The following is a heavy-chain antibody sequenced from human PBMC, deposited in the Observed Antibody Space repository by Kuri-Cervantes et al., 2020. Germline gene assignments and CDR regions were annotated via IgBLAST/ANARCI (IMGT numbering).Heavy chain of an antibody. CDR3: ARLDMVTSNWFDP. J-gene: IGHJ5*02. CDR1: GGSVSSGSYY. V-gene: IGHV4-61*01. CDR2: IYYSGST. Sequence: ESLKISCTVSGGSVSSGSYYWSWIRQPPGKGLEWIGYIYYSGSTNYNPSLKSRVTISEDTSKNQFSLKVRSVTAADTALYYCARLDMVTSNWFDPWGQGALVTVSS. D-gene: IGHD5-12*01.